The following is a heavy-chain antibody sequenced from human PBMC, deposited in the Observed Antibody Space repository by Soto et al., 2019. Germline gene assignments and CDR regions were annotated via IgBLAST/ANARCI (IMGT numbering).Heavy chain of an antibody. J-gene: IGHJ4*02. CDR3: AKYRRTDAEGYRLDF. CDR2: VYYTGSTST. V-gene: IGHV4-59*01. CDR1: GASINNYY. D-gene: IGHD5-12*01. Sequence: QLQESGPGLVKPSETLSLTCSVSGASINNYYWSWIRQPPGKGLEWIGFVYYTGSTSTKYNPSLQSPVAMSVDSSKNQFSLKLTSMTAADTAIYYCAKYRRTDAEGYRLDFWGPGTLVTVSS.